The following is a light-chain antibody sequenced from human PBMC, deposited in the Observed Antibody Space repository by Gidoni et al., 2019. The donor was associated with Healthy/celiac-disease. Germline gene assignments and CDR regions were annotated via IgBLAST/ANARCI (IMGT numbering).Light chain of an antibody. CDR2: AAS. CDR3: QQYNSYPLT. V-gene: IGKV1D-16*01. CDR1: QGISSW. Sequence: QGISSWLAWYQQKPDKAPKSLIYAASSLQSGVLSRFSGSGAGTDFTLPISSLQPEDFATYYCQQYNSYPLTFGGGTKVEIK. J-gene: IGKJ4*01.